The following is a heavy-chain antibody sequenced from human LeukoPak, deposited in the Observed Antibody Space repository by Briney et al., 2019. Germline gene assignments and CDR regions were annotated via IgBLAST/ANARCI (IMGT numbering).Heavy chain of an antibody. Sequence: SETLSLTCTVSGGSISSYYWSWIRQPPGKGLEWIGYIYYSGSTNYNPSLKSRVTISVDTSKNQFSLKLSSVTAADTAVYYCARDRGYSYGPKRNYWYFDLWGRGTLVTVSS. J-gene: IGHJ2*01. D-gene: IGHD5-18*01. CDR1: GGSISSYY. CDR2: IYYSGST. V-gene: IGHV4-59*01. CDR3: ARDRGYSYGPKRNYWYFDL.